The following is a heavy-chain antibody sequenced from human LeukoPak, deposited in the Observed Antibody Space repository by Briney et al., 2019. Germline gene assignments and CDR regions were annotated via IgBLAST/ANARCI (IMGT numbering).Heavy chain of an antibody. V-gene: IGHV1-18*01. CDR2: ISAYNGNT. CDR1: GYTFTISG. D-gene: IGHD4-17*01. CDR3: AREHQPGTVSTLVY. Sequence: ASVKVSCEASGYTFTISGISWVRQAPGQGLEWMGWISAYNGNTNYAQKLQGRVTMTTDTSTSTAYMELRSLRSDDTAVYYCAREHQPGTVSTLVYWGGGGLVTVSS. J-gene: IGHJ4*02.